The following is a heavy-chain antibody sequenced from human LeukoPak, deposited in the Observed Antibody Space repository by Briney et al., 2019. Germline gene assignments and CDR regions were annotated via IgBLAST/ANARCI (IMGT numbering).Heavy chain of an antibody. Sequence: SETLSLTCTVSGYSISSVYYWGWIRQPPGKGLEWIGSIYHSGSTHYNPSLKSRVTISIDTSKNQFSLKLSSVTAADTAVYYCARHEEGNYYDSSAYYPRKYYYYYMDVWGKGTTVTIS. CDR1: GYSISSVYY. J-gene: IGHJ6*03. V-gene: IGHV4-38-2*02. CDR2: IYHSGST. D-gene: IGHD3-22*01. CDR3: ARHEEGNYYDSSAYYPRKYYYYYMDV.